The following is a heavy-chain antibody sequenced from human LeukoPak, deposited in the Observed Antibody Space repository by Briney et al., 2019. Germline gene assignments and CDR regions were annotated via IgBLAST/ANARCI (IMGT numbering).Heavy chain of an antibody. J-gene: IGHJ4*02. V-gene: IGHV1-2*02. Sequence: ASVKASCTASGDTFSSYYMHWVRQAPGQGLEWMGWINPNSGGTNYAQKFQGRVTMTRDTSISTAYMELSRLRSDDTAVYYCARELNYDSSGYYFDYWGQGTLVTISS. CDR2: INPNSGGT. CDR1: GDTFSSYY. D-gene: IGHD3-22*01. CDR3: ARELNYDSSGYYFDY.